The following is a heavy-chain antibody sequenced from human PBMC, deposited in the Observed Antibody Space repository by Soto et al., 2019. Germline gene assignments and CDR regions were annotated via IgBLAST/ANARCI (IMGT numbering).Heavy chain of an antibody. D-gene: IGHD1-20*01. CDR2: IIPLHNTS. CDR1: GGAFTNYA. Sequence: QVQLLQSGAEVKKPGSSVKVSCKVSGGAFTNYALNWVRHGPAQGLEWLGGIIPLHNTSNYSLKFLGRVTVTATISSTTVYMELNSLTSDDTATYYCASWSNWNPLYYDGLDVWGQGTTVTVSS. J-gene: IGHJ6*02. CDR3: ASWSNWNPLYYDGLDV. V-gene: IGHV1-69*06.